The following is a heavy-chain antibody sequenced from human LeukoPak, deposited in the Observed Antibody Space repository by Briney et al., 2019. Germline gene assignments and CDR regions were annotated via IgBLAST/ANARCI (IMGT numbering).Heavy chain of an antibody. Sequence: VASVKVSCKASGGTFSSYAITWVRQAPGQGLEWMGRIIPIFGTANYAQKFQGRVTITTDESTSTAYMELSTLRSDDTAVYYCAGERPPGDSSNWFLEGYFDIWGQGTLVTVSS. CDR3: AGERPPGDSSNWFLEGYFDI. J-gene: IGHJ4*02. V-gene: IGHV1-69*05. CDR2: IIPIFGTA. D-gene: IGHD6-13*01. CDR1: GGTFSSYA.